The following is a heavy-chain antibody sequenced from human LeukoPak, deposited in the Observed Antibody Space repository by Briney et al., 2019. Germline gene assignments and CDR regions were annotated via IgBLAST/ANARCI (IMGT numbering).Heavy chain of an antibody. D-gene: IGHD4-11*01. V-gene: IGHV4-59*01. CDR3: ARTDYSNYYYGMDV. Sequence: SETLSLTCTVSGGSISSYYWSWIRQPPGKGLEWIAYISDIGSINYNPSLKSRVTISVDTSKNRFSLKLSSVTAVDTAVYYCARTDYSNYYYGMDVWGQGTTVTVSS. CDR1: GGSISSYY. J-gene: IGHJ6*02. CDR2: ISDIGSI.